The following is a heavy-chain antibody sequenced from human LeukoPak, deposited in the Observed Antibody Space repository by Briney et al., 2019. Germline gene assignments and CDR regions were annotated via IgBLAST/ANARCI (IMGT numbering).Heavy chain of an antibody. D-gene: IGHD3-16*01. Sequence: PGGSLRLSCAASGFTFSDYILGWVRQAPGKGLEWVGRIRRRTNSYTTEYAASVNGRFIVSRDDSKNSLYLHMSSLKTEDTAVYYCTRDGGDSLYTAFDIWGQGTMVAVSS. V-gene: IGHV3-72*01. CDR2: IRRRTNSYTT. CDR3: TRDGGDSLYTAFDI. J-gene: IGHJ3*02. CDR1: GFTFSDYI.